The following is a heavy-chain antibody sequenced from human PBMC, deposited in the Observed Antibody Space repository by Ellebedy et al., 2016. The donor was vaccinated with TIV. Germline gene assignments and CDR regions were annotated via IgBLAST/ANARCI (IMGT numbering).Heavy chain of an antibody. Sequence: PGGSLRLSCAASGFTFRSFAMAWVRQTPGKGLEWVSGIFGSGGGISYADSVKGRFTISRDNSKSMVHLQMNSLRTEDTAVYYCAKDGTSGDGYWVFDQWGQGTLVTVSS. CDR1: GFTFRSFA. CDR2: IFGSGGGI. CDR3: AKDGTSGDGYWVFDQ. D-gene: IGHD5-18*01. J-gene: IGHJ4*02. V-gene: IGHV3-23*01.